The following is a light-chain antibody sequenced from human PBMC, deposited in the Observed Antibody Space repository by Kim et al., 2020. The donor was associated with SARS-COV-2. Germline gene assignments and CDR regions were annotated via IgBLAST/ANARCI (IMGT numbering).Light chain of an antibody. J-gene: IGLJ3*02. CDR3: CSYTSTHTWV. V-gene: IGLV2-14*03. Sequence: GQSVTTSCPGTGSDVGRFNYVSWYQQHPGKAPKLMIYDLNNRPSGISDRCSGSKSGNTASLTISGLQAEDEADYYCCSYTSTHTWVFGGGTQLTVL. CDR2: DLN. CDR1: GSDVGRFNY.